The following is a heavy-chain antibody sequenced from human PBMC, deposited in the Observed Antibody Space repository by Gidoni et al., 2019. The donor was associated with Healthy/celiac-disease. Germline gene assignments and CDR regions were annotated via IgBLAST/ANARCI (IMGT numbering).Heavy chain of an antibody. CDR2: IIPIFGTA. J-gene: IGHJ4*02. V-gene: IGHV1-69*06. CDR3: ARGPSPSTNCSGGSCYSHIDY. CDR1: GGTFSSYA. Sequence: QVQLVQSGAEVKKHGSSVKVSCRASGGTFSSYAISWVRQAPGQGLEWMGGIIPIFGTATYAQKFQGKVTITADKSTGTAYMELSSLRSEDTAVYYCARGPSPSTNCSGGSCYSHIDYWGQGTLVTVSS. D-gene: IGHD2-15*01.